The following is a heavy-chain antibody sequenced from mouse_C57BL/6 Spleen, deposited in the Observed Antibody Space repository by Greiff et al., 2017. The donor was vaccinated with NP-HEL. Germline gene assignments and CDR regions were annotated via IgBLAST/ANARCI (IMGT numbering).Heavy chain of an antibody. CDR1: GYTFTSYT. D-gene: IGHD3-2*02. CDR3: ARGTAKATGAWFAY. J-gene: IGHJ3*01. CDR2: INPSSGYT. V-gene: IGHV1-4*01. Sequence: VQLQQSGAELARPGASVKMSCKASGYTFTSYTMHWVKQRPGQGLEWIGYINPSSGYTKYNQKFKDKATLTADKSSSTAYMQLSSLTSEDSAVYYCARGTAKATGAWFAYWGKGTLVTVSA.